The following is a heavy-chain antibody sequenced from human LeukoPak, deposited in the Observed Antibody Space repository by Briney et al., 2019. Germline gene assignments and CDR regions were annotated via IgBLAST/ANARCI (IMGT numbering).Heavy chain of an antibody. V-gene: IGHV1-18*01. J-gene: IGHJ3*02. CDR3: ASLKNSYDSSGYLVTDAFDI. D-gene: IGHD3-22*01. CDR2: ISAYNGNT. CDR1: GYTSTSYG. Sequence: ASVKVSCKASGYTSTSYGISWVRQAPGQGLEWMGWISAYNGNTNYAQKLQGRVTMTTDTSTSTAYMELRSLRSDDTAVYYCASLKNSYDSSGYLVTDAFDIWGQGTMVTVSS.